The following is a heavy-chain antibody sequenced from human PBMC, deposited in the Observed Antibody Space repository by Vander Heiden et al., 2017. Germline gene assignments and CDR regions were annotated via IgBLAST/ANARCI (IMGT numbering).Heavy chain of an antibody. CDR2: ISGSGGST. J-gene: IGHJ1*01. V-gene: IGHV3-23*01. D-gene: IGHD6-13*01. CDR1: GFTFSRFA. Sequence: EVQLLESGGGLVQPGGSLRFSCAASGFTFSRFAMSWVGQAPGKGLEWVSAISGSGGSTYYADSVKGRFTISRDNSKNTLYLQMNSLRAEDTAVYYCATYSSSWSLKHWGQGTLVTVSS. CDR3: ATYSSSWSLKH.